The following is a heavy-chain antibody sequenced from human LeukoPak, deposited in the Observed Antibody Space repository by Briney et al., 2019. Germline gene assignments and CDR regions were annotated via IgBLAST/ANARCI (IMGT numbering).Heavy chain of an antibody. J-gene: IGHJ4*02. Sequence: PGGSLRLSCGASGFTFSKSNMHWVRQAPGKGLEWVSYISSSSSTIYYADSVKGRFTISRDNAKNSLYLQMNSLRAEDTAVYYCARDSAIAAAGIFDYWGQGTLVTVSS. V-gene: IGHV3-48*01. D-gene: IGHD6-13*01. CDR2: ISSSSSTI. CDR3: ARDSAIAAAGIFDY. CDR1: GFTFSKSN.